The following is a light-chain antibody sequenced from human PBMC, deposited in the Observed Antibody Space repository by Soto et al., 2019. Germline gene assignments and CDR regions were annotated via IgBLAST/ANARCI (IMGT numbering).Light chain of an antibody. Sequence: IEETQSPSSLAASLGDRVTITCRASQTIGTYVNWYRQKSGAAPELLIYDASTLQSGVPSRFRGGASGTDFTLTISSLQLDDFATYYCQPSYNTPLTFGHGTKVDI. CDR2: DAS. CDR3: QPSYNTPLT. J-gene: IGKJ1*01. V-gene: IGKV1-39*01. CDR1: QTIGTY.